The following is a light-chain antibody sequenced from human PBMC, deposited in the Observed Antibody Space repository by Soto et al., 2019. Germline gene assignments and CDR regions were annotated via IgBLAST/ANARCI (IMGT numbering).Light chain of an antibody. CDR3: QRYNNAPVT. CDR2: RAS. J-gene: IGKJ3*01. Sequence: IQMTQSPSSLSASVGDTVTITCRASPGISDYLAWYQQKPGKVPKLLIYRASTLHSGAPSRFSGSGSGTGFTLTISSLQPEDVGTYYCQRYNNAPVTFGPGTKVDLK. CDR1: PGISDY. V-gene: IGKV1-27*01.